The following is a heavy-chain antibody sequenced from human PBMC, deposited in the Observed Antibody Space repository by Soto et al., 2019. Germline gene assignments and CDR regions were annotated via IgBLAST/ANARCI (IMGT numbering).Heavy chain of an antibody. V-gene: IGHV4-31*03. CDR1: GGSISSGGYY. CDR2: IYYSGST. J-gene: IGHJ1*01. Sequence: SETLSLTCTVSGGSISSGGYYWSWIRQHPGRGLEWIGYIYYSGSTYYNPSLKSRVTISVYKSKNQFSLKLSSVTAADTAVYYCARDFGQYDSSDYRPFYHWGQGTLVTVSS. CDR3: ARDFGQYDSSDYRPFYH. D-gene: IGHD3-22*01.